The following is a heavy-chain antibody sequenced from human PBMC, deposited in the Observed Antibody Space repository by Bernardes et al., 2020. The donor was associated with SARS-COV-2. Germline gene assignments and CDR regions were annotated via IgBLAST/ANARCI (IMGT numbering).Heavy chain of an antibody. CDR3: AGSSCGIDCYIGGLRSWAYGMDV. D-gene: IGHD2-21*02. CDR2: LYSRGSS. J-gene: IGHJ6*02. Sequence: SDTLSLTCTVSGASISSSNYYWCWIRQPPGKGLEWIGRLYSRGSSNYTPSLQSRVRGAADTSTNQFSLRLSFVTAADTAVYYCAGSSCGIDCYIGGLRSWAYGMDVWCRGTTVTVSS. CDR1: GASISSSNYY. V-gene: IGHV4-39*01.